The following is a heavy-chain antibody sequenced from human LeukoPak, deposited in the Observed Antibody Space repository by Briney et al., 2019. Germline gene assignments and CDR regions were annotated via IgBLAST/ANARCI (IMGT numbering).Heavy chain of an antibody. CDR3: AKDQNYGSGSYLGYDWFDP. D-gene: IGHD3-10*01. V-gene: IGHV3-23*01. Sequence: GGTLRLSCAASGFTFSSYGMSWVRQAPGKGLEWVSAISGSGGSTYYADSVKGRFTISRDNSKNTLYLQMNSLRAEDTAVYYCAKDQNYGSGSYLGYDWFDPWGQGTLVTVSS. CDR2: ISGSGGST. J-gene: IGHJ5*02. CDR1: GFTFSSYG.